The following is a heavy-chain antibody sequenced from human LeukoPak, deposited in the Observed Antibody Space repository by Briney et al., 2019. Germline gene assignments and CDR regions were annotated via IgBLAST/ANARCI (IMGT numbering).Heavy chain of an antibody. Sequence: GGSLRLSCAASGFTFDNYAMTWVRQAPGKGLEWVSAVSGGGGSRYYADSVKGRFTISRDNSKNTLYLQMNSLRVEDSAVYYCAKGGRGFSYGSLDYWGQGTLVTVSS. CDR3: AKGGRGFSYGSLDY. V-gene: IGHV3-23*01. CDR2: VSGGGGSR. D-gene: IGHD5-18*01. CDR1: GFTFDNYA. J-gene: IGHJ4*02.